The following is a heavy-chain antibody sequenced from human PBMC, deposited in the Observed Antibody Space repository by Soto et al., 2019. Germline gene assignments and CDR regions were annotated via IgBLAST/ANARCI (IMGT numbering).Heavy chain of an antibody. CDR1: GFTVSSNY. Sequence: PGGSLRLSCAASGFTVSSNYMSWVRQAPGKGLEWVSVIYSGGSTYYADSVKGRFTISRHNSKNTLYLQMNSLRAEDTAVYYCARSQWLARGDAFDIWGQGTMVTVSS. CDR2: IYSGGST. J-gene: IGHJ3*02. D-gene: IGHD6-19*01. V-gene: IGHV3-53*04. CDR3: ARSQWLARGDAFDI.